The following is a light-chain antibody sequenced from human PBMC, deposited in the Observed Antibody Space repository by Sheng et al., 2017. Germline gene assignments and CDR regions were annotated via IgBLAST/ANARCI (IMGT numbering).Light chain of an antibody. CDR3: QQYDSLPLT. CDR1: QDISNY. V-gene: IGKV1-33*01. Sequence: DIQMTQSPSSLSAFVGDRVTITCQASQDISNYLNWYQQKPGKAPKLLIYDASNLEPGVPSRFSGSGSGTDFLSTISSLQPEDIATYYCQQYDSLPLTFGPGTKVDFK. CDR2: DAS. J-gene: IGKJ3*01.